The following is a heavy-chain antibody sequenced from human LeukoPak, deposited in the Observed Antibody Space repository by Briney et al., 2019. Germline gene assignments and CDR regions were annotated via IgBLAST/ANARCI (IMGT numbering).Heavy chain of an antibody. J-gene: IGHJ4*02. CDR2: ISGSGSTT. CDR3: ARNPGRAAAATLTY. Sequence: QPGGSLRLSCAASGFTFSSYAMSWVRQAPGKGLEWVSTISGSGSTTYFADSVKGRFTISRDNSKNTLYLQMSSLRAEDTAVYYCARNPGRAAAATLTYWGQGTLVTVSS. D-gene: IGHD6-13*01. V-gene: IGHV3-23*01. CDR1: GFTFSSYA.